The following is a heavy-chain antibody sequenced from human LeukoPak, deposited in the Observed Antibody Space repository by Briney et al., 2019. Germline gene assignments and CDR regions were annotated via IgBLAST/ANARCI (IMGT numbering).Heavy chain of an antibody. CDR3: ARGRSSSGYYYSFDY. CDR1: GGSFSGYY. Sequence: PSETLSLTCAVYGGSFSGYYWSWIRQPPGKGLEWIGEINHSGSTNYNPSLKSRVTISVDTSKNQFSLKLSFVTAADTAVYYCARGRSSSGYYYSFDYWGQGTLVTVSS. J-gene: IGHJ4*02. CDR2: INHSGST. D-gene: IGHD3-22*01. V-gene: IGHV4-34*01.